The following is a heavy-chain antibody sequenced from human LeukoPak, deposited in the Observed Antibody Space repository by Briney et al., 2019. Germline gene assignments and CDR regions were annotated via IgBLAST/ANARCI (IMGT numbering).Heavy chain of an antibody. J-gene: IGHJ4*02. CDR1: GFTFSSYW. V-gene: IGHV3-7*01. Sequence: PGGSLRLSCAASGFTFSSYWMSWVRQAPGKGLEWVANIKQDGSEKYYVDSVKGRFTISRDNAKNSLYLQMNSLRAEDTAVYYCARERESSSWYSYYFDYWGQGTLVTVSS. CDR2: IKQDGSEK. CDR3: ARERESSSWYSYYFDY. D-gene: IGHD6-13*01.